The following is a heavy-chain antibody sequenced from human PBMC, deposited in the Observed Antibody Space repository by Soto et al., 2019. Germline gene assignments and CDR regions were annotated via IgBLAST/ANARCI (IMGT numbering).Heavy chain of an antibody. CDR1: GFTFSSYG. Sequence: QVQLVESGGGVVQPGRSLRLSCAASGFTFSSYGMHWVRQAPGKGLEWVAVISYDGSNKYYADSVKGRFTISRDNSKNTLYLQMNSLRAEDTAVYYCAKDLIRGPVVAHWX. V-gene: IGHV3-30*18. J-gene: IGHJ1*01. CDR2: ISYDGSNK. CDR3: AKDLIRGPVVAH. D-gene: IGHD2-15*01.